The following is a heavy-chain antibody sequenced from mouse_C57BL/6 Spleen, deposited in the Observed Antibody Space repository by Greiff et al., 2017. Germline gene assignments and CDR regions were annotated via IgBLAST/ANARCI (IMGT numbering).Heavy chain of an antibody. J-gene: IGHJ4*01. CDR1: GFSLTSYG. D-gene: IGHD1-1*01. V-gene: IGHV2-4*01. Sequence: VQLQQSGPGLVQPSQSLSITCTVSGFSLTSYGVHWVRQPPGKGLEWLGVIWSGGSTDYNAAFISRLSISKDNSKSQVFFKMNSLQADDTAIYYCAKNIYYYGSSYVYYAMDYWGQGTSVTVSS. CDR3: AKNIYYYGSSYVYYAMDY. CDR2: IWSGGST.